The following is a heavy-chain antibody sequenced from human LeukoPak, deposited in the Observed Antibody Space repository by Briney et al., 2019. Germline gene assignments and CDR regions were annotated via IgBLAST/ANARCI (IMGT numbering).Heavy chain of an antibody. Sequence: GGSLRLSCAASGFTFNTYTMNWVRQAPGKGLEWVSYISGSSGIIDYADSVRGRFTISRDNAKNSLYLQMNSLRAEDTAVYYCARDGLYCSSISCYIDYWGQGTLVTVSS. D-gene: IGHD2-2*02. CDR3: ARDGLYCSSISCYIDY. V-gene: IGHV3-48*01. CDR1: GFTFNTYT. J-gene: IGHJ4*02. CDR2: ISGSSGII.